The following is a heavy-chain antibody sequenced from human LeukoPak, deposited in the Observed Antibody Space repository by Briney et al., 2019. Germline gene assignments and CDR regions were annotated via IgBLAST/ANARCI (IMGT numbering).Heavy chain of an antibody. CDR3: ARVRDYYDSSGYYWFDP. CDR1: GGSISSYY. Sequence: SETLSLTCTVSGGSISSYYWSWIRQPPGKGLEWIGYIYYSGSTNYNPSLKSRVTISVDTSKNQFSLKLSSVTAADTAVYYCARVRDYYDSSGYYWFDPWGQGTLVTVSS. CDR2: IYYSGST. D-gene: IGHD3-22*01. J-gene: IGHJ5*02. V-gene: IGHV4-59*01.